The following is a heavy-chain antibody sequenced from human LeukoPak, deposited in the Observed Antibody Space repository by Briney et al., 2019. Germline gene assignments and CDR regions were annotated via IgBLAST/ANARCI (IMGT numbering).Heavy chain of an antibody. D-gene: IGHD3-3*01. Sequence: GSSVKVSCKASGGTFSSYAISWVRQAPGQGLEWMGWISAYNGNTNYAQKLQGRVTMTTDTSTSTAYMELRSLRSDDTAVYYCARAMEVAFDIWGQGTMVTVSS. V-gene: IGHV1-18*01. CDR2: ISAYNGNT. CDR3: ARAMEVAFDI. J-gene: IGHJ3*02. CDR1: GGTFSSYA.